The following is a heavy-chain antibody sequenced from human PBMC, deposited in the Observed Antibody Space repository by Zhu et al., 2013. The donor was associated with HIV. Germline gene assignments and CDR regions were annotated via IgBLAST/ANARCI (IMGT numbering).Heavy chain of an antibody. CDR1: GFTFSSYG. CDR2: ISYDGSNK. CDR3: AKSLKYSNYLVY. V-gene: IGHV3-30*18. J-gene: IGHJ4*02. Sequence: VQLVESGGGVVQPGRSLRLSCAASGFTFSSYGMHWVRQAPGKGLEWVAVISYDGSNKYYADSVKGRFTISRDNSKNTLYLQMNSLRAEDTAVYYCAKSLKYSNYLVYWGQGTLVTVSS. D-gene: IGHD4-4*01.